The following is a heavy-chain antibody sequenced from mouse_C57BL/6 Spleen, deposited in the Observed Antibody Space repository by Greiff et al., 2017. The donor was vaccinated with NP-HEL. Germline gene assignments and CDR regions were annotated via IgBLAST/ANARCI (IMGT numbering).Heavy chain of an antibody. CDR1: GFTFSSYA. CDR3: AREGAGYGSWFAY. CDR2: IMDVGSYT. J-gene: IGHJ3*01. Sequence: EVQVVESGGGLVKPGGSLKLSCEASGFTFSSYAMSWVRQTPEKRLEGVATIMDVGSYTYYPDNVKGRFTISRDNAKNNLYLQMSHLKSEDTAMYYCAREGAGYGSWFAYWGQGTLVTVSA. D-gene: IGHD3-2*02. V-gene: IGHV5-4*01.